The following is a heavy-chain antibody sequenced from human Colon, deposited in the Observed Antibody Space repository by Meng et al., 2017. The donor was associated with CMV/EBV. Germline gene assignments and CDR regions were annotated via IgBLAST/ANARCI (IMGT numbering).Heavy chain of an antibody. D-gene: IGHD2-2*02. CDR3: AKGRGYCSSTSCYTWYFDY. J-gene: IGHJ4*02. Sequence: GGPLRLSCAASGFTFDDYAMHWVRQAPGKGLEWVSLFSWDGGSTYYADSVKGRFTISRDNSKNSLYLQMNSLRAEDTALYYCAKGRGYCSSTSCYTWYFDYWGQGTLVTVSS. V-gene: IGHV3-43D*03. CDR1: GFTFDDYA. CDR2: FSWDGGST.